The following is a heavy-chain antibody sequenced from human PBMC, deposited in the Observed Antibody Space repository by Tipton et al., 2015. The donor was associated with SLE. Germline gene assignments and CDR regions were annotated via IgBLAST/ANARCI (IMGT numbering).Heavy chain of an antibody. CDR3: ARKRNGMGI. J-gene: IGHJ3*02. CDR1: GGSFSGYY. V-gene: IGHV4-34*01. Sequence: TLSLTCTVSGGSFSGYYWSWIRQPPGKGLEWIGEINHSGSTNYNPSLKSRVTISVDTSKNQFSLKLSSVTAADTAVYYCARKRNGMGIWGQGTMVTVSS. D-gene: IGHD5-24*01. CDR2: INHSGST.